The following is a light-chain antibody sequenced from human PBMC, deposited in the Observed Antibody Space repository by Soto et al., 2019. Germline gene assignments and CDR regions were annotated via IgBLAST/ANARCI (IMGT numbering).Light chain of an antibody. CDR3: HQYDDVPYS. CDR1: QNISKS. J-gene: IGKJ2*03. V-gene: IGKV1-33*01. Sequence: DIPMTQSPSSLSASVGDRVTVTCQMSQNISKSLSWFHESPGKATKLLITDASHLEPGVPSRFTGRVDRTHITLTITSLETEDIGRFFCHQYDDVPYSFGQGTSLQI. CDR2: DAS.